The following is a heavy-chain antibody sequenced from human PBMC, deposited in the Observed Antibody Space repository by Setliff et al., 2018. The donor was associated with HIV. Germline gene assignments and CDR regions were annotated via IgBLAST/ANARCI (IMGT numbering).Heavy chain of an antibody. CDR1: GYTFTNYG. CDR3: ARDQIERIAAAPDAFDI. V-gene: IGHV1-69*13. CDR2: ITPIFATA. D-gene: IGHD6-13*01. J-gene: IGHJ3*02. Sequence: SVKVSCKASGYTFTNYGFSWVRQAPGQGLEWMGRITPIFATANYAQKFQGRVTITADESTGTAYMELSSLRSEDTAVYYCARDQIERIAAAPDAFDIWGQGTMVTVSS.